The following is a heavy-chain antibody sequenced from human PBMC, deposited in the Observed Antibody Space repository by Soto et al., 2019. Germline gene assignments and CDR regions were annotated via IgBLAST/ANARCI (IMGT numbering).Heavy chain of an antibody. J-gene: IGHJ4*02. Sequence: GGSLRLSCAASGFTFSSYSMNWVRQAPGKGLEWVSSISSSSSYIYYADSVKGRFTISRDNAKNSLYLQMNSLRAEDTAVYYCARDLSGYYYGSGSYYILDYWGQGTLVTVSS. CDR1: GFTFSSYS. D-gene: IGHD3-10*01. CDR3: ARDLSGYYYGSGSYYILDY. V-gene: IGHV3-21*01. CDR2: ISSSSSYI.